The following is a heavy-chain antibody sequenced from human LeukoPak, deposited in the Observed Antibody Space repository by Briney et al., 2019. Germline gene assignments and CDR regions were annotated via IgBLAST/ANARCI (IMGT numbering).Heavy chain of an antibody. J-gene: IGHJ4*02. D-gene: IGHD4-17*01. CDR3: AKEAYGDYVIADY. Sequence: LSLTCAVSGGSISTNNYSWSWVRQAPGKGLEWVSAISGSGGSIYYADSVKGRFTISRDNSKNTLYLQMNSLRAEDTAVYYCAKEAYGDYVIADYWGQGTLVTVSS. CDR2: ISGSGGSI. CDR1: GGSISTNNYS. V-gene: IGHV3-23*01.